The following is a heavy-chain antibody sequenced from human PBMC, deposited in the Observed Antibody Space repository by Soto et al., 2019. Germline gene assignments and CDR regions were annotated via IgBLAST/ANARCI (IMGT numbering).Heavy chain of an antibody. D-gene: IGHD2-21*02. CDR1: GFTFSSYS. Sequence: EVQLVESGGGLVKPGGSLRLSCAASGFTFSSYSMNWVRQAPGKGLEWVSSISSSSSYIYYADSVKGRFTISRDNAKNSLYLQMNSLRAEDTVVYYCARRGDSVVTAETDYYYYYGMDVWGQGTTVTVSS. CDR2: ISSSSSYI. V-gene: IGHV3-21*01. CDR3: ARRGDSVVTAETDYYYYYGMDV. J-gene: IGHJ6*02.